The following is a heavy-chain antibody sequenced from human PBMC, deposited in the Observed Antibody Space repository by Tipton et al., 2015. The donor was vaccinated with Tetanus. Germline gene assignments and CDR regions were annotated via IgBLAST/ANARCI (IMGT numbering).Heavy chain of an antibody. D-gene: IGHD4-17*01. CDR3: ARSSTHGDYFRPEEDYYGMDV. CDR1: GGSISSYY. CDR2: IYTSGST. J-gene: IGHJ6*02. Sequence: TLSLTCTVSGGSISSYYWSWIRQPAGKGLEWIGRIYTSGSTNYNPSLKSRVTMSVDTSKNQFSLKLSSVTAADTAVYYCARSSTHGDYFRPEEDYYGMDVWGQGTTVTVSS. V-gene: IGHV4-4*07.